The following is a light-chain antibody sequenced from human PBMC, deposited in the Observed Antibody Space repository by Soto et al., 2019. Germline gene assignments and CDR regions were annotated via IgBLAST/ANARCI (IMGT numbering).Light chain of an antibody. J-gene: IGLJ1*01. V-gene: IGLV2-14*01. CDR1: SSDVGGYNY. CDR3: SSYTSSSTLYV. Sequence: QSALTQPASVSGSPGQSITIPCTGTSSDVGGYNYVSWYQHHPGKAPKLLIYEVSNRPSGVSNRFSGSKSVNTASLTISGLQAEDEADCYCSSYTSSSTLYVFGTGTKLTVL. CDR2: EVS.